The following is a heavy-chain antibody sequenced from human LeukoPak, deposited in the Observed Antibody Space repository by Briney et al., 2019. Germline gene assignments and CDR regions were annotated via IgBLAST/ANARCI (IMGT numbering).Heavy chain of an antibody. CDR1: GYTFTGYY. J-gene: IGHJ5*02. Sequence: GASVKVSCKASGYTFTGYYMHWVRQAPGQGLEWMGWINPNSGGTNYAQKFQGRVTMTRVTSISTAYMELSRLRSDDTAVYYCARPYCSSTSCSNWFDPWGQGTLVTVSS. CDR2: INPNSGGT. CDR3: ARPYCSSTSCSNWFDP. V-gene: IGHV1-2*02. D-gene: IGHD2-2*01.